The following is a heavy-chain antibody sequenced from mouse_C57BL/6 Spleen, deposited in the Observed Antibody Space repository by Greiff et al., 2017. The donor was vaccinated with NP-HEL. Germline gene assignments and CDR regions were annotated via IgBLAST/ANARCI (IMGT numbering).Heavy chain of an antibody. J-gene: IGHJ2*01. Sequence: QVQLQQSGAELAKPGASVKLSCKASGYTFTSYWMHWVKQRPGQGLEWIGYINPSSGYTKYNQKFKDKATLTADKSSSTAYMQLSSLTYEGSAVYYCARSGITTVVAPDYWGQGTTLTVSS. CDR1: GYTFTSYW. CDR2: INPSSGYT. D-gene: IGHD1-1*01. CDR3: ARSGITTVVAPDY. V-gene: IGHV1-7*01.